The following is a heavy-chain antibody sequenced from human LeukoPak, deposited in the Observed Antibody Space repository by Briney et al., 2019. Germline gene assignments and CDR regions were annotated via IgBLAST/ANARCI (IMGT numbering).Heavy chain of an antibody. CDR2: INHDSTGP. Sequence: GGSLRLSCAASGFSFSGYWMHWVRQAPGKGLVWVALINHDSTGPNYADSLKGRFSISRDNAKDTLYLQMNSLGAEDTAVYYCARAGPDWRIDSWGQGTLVTVSS. J-gene: IGHJ4*02. V-gene: IGHV3-74*01. CDR3: ARAGPDWRIDS. CDR1: GFSFSGYW. D-gene: IGHD3-9*01.